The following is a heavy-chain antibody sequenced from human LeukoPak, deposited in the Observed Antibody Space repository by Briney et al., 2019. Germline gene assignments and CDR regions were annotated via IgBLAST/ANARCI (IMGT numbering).Heavy chain of an antibody. Sequence: GGSLRLSCAASGFTFSNAWMSWVRQAPGKGLEWVGRIKSKTDGGTTDYAAPVKGRFTISRDDSKNTLYLQMNSLKTEDTAVYYCTPSFVLPTAHQHDYWGQGTLVTFSS. CDR3: TPSFVLPTAHQHDY. CDR1: GFTFSNAW. J-gene: IGHJ4*02. D-gene: IGHD1-26*01. V-gene: IGHV3-15*01. CDR2: IKSKTDGGTT.